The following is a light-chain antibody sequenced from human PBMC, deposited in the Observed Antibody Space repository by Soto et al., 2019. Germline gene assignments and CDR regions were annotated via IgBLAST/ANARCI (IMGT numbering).Light chain of an antibody. J-gene: IGKJ5*01. Sequence: DIVLTQSPATLSLSPGEKATLSCSASQSVSNYLAWYQQKPGQAPRLVIYEASNRPTGIPARFSGSGSGTDFTLTNSSIEPEDFAVDYCQHCSDWHPITIGQGTRLLIK. CDR1: QSVSNY. CDR3: QHCSDWHPIT. V-gene: IGKV3-11*01. CDR2: EAS.